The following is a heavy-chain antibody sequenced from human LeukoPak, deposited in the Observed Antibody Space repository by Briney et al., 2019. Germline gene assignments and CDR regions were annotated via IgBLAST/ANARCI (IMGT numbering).Heavy chain of an antibody. V-gene: IGHV4-59*08. CDR1: GGSISNYY. CDR2: IYYTGSP. CDR3: ARRGYSYGPYYFDS. D-gene: IGHD5-18*01. J-gene: IGHJ4*02. Sequence: SETLSLTCTVSGGSISNYYWNWIRQSPGKGLEWIGYIYYTGSPNYNPSLKSRVTISVDTSKNQFSLKLSSVTAADTAVYYCARRGYSYGPYYFDSWGQGTLVTVFS.